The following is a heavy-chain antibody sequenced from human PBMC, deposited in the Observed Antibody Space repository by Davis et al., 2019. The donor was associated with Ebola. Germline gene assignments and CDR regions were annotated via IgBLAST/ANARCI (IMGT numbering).Heavy chain of an antibody. CDR2: IYHSGST. CDR3: ARDSSGWYKPYYFDY. J-gene: IGHJ4*02. V-gene: IGHV4-4*02. Sequence: SETLSLTCAVSGGSISSSNWWSWVRQPPGKGLEWIGEIYHSGSTNYNPSLKSRVTISVDKSKNQFSLKLSSVTAADTAVYYCARDSSGWYKPYYFDYWGQGTLVTVSS. CDR1: GGSISSSNW. D-gene: IGHD6-19*01.